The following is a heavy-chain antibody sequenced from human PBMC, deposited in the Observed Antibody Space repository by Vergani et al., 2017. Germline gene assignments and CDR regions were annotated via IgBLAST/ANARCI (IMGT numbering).Heavy chain of an antibody. CDR2: ISGRSNYI. D-gene: IGHD1-1*01. V-gene: IGHV3-21*06. CDR1: GFSFSTYS. Sequence: VQLVESGGGVVQPGGSLRVSCAASGFSFSTYSINWVRQAPGKGLEWVSSISGRSNYIYYADSLKGRFTISRDNSKNSVYLQMNSLRAEDTAVYYCARVQGPWSNFDYWGQGTLVTVSS. J-gene: IGHJ4*02. CDR3: ARVQGPWSNFDY.